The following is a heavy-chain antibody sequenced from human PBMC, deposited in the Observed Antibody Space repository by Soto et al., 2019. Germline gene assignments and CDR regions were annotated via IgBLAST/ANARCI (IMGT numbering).Heavy chain of an antibody. J-gene: IGHJ4*02. CDR2: IIPIFGTA. CDR1: GGTFSSYA. CDR3: ARGYYYDSSGYYYIPY. D-gene: IGHD3-22*01. V-gene: IGHV1-69*13. Sequence: GASVKVSCKASGGTFSSYAISWVRQAPGQGLEWMGGIIPIFGTANYAQKFQGRVTITADESTSTAYMELSSLRSEDTAVYYCARGYYYDSSGYYYIPYWGQGTLVTVSS.